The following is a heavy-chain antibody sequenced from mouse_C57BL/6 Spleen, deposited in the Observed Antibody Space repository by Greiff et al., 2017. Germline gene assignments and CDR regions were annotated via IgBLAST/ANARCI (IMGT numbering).Heavy chain of an antibody. CDR1: GYTFTSYW. V-gene: IGHV1-61*01. D-gene: IGHD2-2*01. CDR3: ARLGLGRYFDG. CDR2: IYPSDSET. J-gene: IGHJ1*03. Sequence: QVQLQQPGAELVRPGSSVKLSCKASGYTFTSYWMDWVKQRPGQGLEWIGNIYPSDSETHYNQKFKDKATLTVDKSSSTAYMQLSSLTSEDSAVYYCARLGLGRYFDGWGTGTTVTVSS.